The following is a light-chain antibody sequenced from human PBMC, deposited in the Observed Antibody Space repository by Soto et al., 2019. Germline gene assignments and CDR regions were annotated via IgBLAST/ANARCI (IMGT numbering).Light chain of an antibody. CDR1: QSVSSY. Sequence: EIVLTQSPATLSLSPGERATLSCRASQSVSSYLAWYQQKPGQAPRLLIYDASNRATGIPARFSGSGSGTDFTLTISSLEPEDFAIYYCQQYDTWPLYTFGQGTKLEIK. CDR2: DAS. J-gene: IGKJ2*01. V-gene: IGKV3-11*01. CDR3: QQYDTWPLYT.